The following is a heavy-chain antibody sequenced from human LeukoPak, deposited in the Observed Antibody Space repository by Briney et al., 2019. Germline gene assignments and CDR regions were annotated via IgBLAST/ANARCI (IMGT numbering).Heavy chain of an antibody. D-gene: IGHD6-13*01. V-gene: IGHV3-53*01. CDR2: IYSGGST. CDR3: ARDKNPGIAAD. J-gene: IGHJ4*02. Sequence: GGSLRLSCAASGFTVRSNYMSWVRQAPGKGLEWVSVIYSGGSTNYADSVKGRSTISRDNSKNTLHLQMNSLRAEDTAVYYCARDKNPGIAADWGQGTLVTVSS. CDR1: GFTVRSNY.